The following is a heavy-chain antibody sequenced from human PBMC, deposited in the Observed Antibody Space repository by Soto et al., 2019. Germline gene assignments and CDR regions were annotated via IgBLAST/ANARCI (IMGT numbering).Heavy chain of an antibody. V-gene: IGHV4-61*01. CDR2: IHYSGST. Sequence: SETLSLTCTVSGGSVSSGTYYWSWIRQPPGKGLEWIGYIHYSGSTTYNPSLKSRVTISVDTSKNQFSLRAEDTAVYYCAREEGIAARPNYYGMDVWGQGTTVTAP. CDR1: GGSVSSGTYY. CDR3: AREEGIAARPNYYGMDV. D-gene: IGHD6-6*01. J-gene: IGHJ6*02.